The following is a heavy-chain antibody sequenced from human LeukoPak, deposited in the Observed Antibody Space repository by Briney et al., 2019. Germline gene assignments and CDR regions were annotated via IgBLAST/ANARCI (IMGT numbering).Heavy chain of an antibody. CDR1: GYTFTGYY. V-gene: IGHV1-2*02. J-gene: IGHJ3*02. Sequence: PSLKVSCKASGYTFTGYYMHWVRQAPGHGLEWMGWINPNIGGTNYAQKFQARVTMTRDTSISTAYMELSRLRSDATAGYYFAGAGLWDFSDSSGYHNAAFDIWGKGTMVTVSS. CDR2: INPNIGGT. D-gene: IGHD3-22*01. CDR3: AGAGLWDFSDSSGYHNAAFDI.